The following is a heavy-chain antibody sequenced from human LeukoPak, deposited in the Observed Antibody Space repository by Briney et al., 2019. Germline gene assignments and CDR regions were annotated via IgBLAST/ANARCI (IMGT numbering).Heavy chain of an antibody. CDR3: AKEAMVRGVITGYYYYYMDV. Sequence: PGGSLRLSCAASGFTFSSYWMSWVRQAPGKGLEWVANIKQDGSEKYYVDSVKGRFTISRDNAKNTLYLQMNSLRAEDTAVYYCAKEAMVRGVITGYYYYYMDVWGKGTTVTISS. J-gene: IGHJ6*03. CDR1: GFTFSSYW. D-gene: IGHD3-10*01. V-gene: IGHV3-7*01. CDR2: IKQDGSEK.